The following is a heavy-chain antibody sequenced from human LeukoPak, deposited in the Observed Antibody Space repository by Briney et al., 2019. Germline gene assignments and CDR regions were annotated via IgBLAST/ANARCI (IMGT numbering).Heavy chain of an antibody. V-gene: IGHV1-18*01. D-gene: IGHD3-22*01. CDR1: GYTFTSYG. CDR3: ARDVSYYDSSGTGWDV. Sequence: ASVKVSCKASGYTFTSYGIRWVRKAPGQGLEWMGWISAYNGNTNYAQKLQGRVTMTTDTSTSTAYMELRSLRSGDTAVYYCARDVSYYDSSGTGWDVWGQGTTVTVSS. J-gene: IGHJ6*02. CDR2: ISAYNGNT.